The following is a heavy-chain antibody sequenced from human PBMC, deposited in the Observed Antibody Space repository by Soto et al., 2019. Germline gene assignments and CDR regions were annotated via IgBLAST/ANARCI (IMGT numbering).Heavy chain of an antibody. V-gene: IGHV3-23*01. D-gene: IGHD3-22*01. CDR2: ISGSGGST. CDR1: GFTFSSYA. Sequence: GGSLRLSCAASGFTFSSYAMSWVRQAPGKGLEWVSAISGSGGSTYYADSVKGRFTISRDNSRNTLYLQMNSLRAEDTARYYCAKDEYYYDSSGPSPSSLPYYHYYIGPSPSSLPYFHYYTMDVWGQGTTVTVSS. CDR3: AKDEYYYDSSGPSPSSLPYYHYYIGPSPSSLPYFHYYTMDV. J-gene: IGHJ6*02.